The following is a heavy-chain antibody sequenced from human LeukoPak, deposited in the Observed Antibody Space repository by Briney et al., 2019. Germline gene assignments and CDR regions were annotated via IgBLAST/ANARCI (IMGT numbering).Heavy chain of an antibody. V-gene: IGHV4-34*01. CDR2: INHSGST. Sequence: SETLSPTCAVYGGSFSGYYWSWIRQPPGKGLEWIGEINHSGSTNYNPSLKSRVTISVDTSKNQFSLKLSSVTAADTAVYYCAIVGRQYYFDYWGQGTLVTVSS. CDR1: GGSFSGYY. CDR3: AIVGRQYYFDY. J-gene: IGHJ4*02.